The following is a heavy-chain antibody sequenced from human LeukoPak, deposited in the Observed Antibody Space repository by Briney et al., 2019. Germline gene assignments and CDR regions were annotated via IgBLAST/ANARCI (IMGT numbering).Heavy chain of an antibody. Sequence: GASVKVSCKASGYTLTGYYMHWVRQAPGQGLEWMGWINPNSGGTNYAQKFQGRVTMTRDTSISTAYMELSRLRSDDTAVYYCARPNRLGYCSSTSCYSRDAFDIWGQGTMVTVSS. D-gene: IGHD2-2*02. CDR3: ARPNRLGYCSSTSCYSRDAFDI. CDR1: GYTLTGYY. CDR2: INPNSGGT. V-gene: IGHV1-2*02. J-gene: IGHJ3*02.